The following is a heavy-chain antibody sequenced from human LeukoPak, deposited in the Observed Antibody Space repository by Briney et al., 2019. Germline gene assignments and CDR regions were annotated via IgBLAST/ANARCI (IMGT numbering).Heavy chain of an antibody. Sequence: SETLSLTCTVSGDSITSYFWSWIRQLPGKGLEWVGYYSGITNYNPSLKSRVTISVDTSKNQFSLKLSSVTAADTAVYYCARTNPWELKYYFVYWGQGTLVTVSS. J-gene: IGHJ4*02. CDR1: GDSITSYF. D-gene: IGHD1-7*01. V-gene: IGHV4-59*01. CDR3: ARTNPWELKYYFVY. CDR2: YSGIT.